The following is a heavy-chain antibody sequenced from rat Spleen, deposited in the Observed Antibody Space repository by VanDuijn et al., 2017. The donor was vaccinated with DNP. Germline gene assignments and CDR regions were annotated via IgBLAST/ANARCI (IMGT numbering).Heavy chain of an antibody. D-gene: IGHD1-12*02. Sequence: QVQLMESGPGLVHSSQTLSLTCSVSGFSLTSNTVSWVRQPPGKGLEWIAAMSSGGSTYYNSALKSRLSISRDTSKSQVFLKMNSLQTEDTAMYFCARSDYSDDSYYYGYFDYWGQGVMVTVSS. CDR1: GFSLTSNT. J-gene: IGHJ2*01. CDR3: ARSDYSDDSYYYGYFDY. V-gene: IGHV2-6*01. CDR2: MSSGGST.